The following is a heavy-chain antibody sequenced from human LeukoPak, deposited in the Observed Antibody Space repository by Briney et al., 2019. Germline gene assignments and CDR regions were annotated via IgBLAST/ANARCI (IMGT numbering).Heavy chain of an antibody. Sequence: SSEPLSLTCTVSGGYTGSHYWSWIRQPAGKGLEWIGRMYQYGTTHYNPSLGSRVTMSVDTSNNYSSPRLSSVTAADTAVYYCARDFYASGFYTWFDPWGQGILATLPS. CDR2: MYQYGTT. CDR1: GGYTGSHY. J-gene: IGHJ5*02. V-gene: IGHV4-4*07. D-gene: IGHD2/OR15-2a*01. CDR3: ARDFYASGFYTWFDP.